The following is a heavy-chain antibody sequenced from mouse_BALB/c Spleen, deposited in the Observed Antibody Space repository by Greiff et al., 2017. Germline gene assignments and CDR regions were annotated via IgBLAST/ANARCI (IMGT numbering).Heavy chain of an antibody. CDR2: IYPYNGFS. CDR1: GYSFTGYY. D-gene: IGHD2-1*01. V-gene: IGHV1-31*01. CDR3: ARVGNYREAMDY. J-gene: IGHJ4*01. Sequence: VQLQQSRPELVKPGASVKISCKASGYSFTGYYMHWVKQSHGKSLEWIGYIYPYNGFSSYNQKFKGKATLTVDKSSSTAYMELRSLTSEDSAVYYCARVGNYREAMDYWGQGTSVTVSS.